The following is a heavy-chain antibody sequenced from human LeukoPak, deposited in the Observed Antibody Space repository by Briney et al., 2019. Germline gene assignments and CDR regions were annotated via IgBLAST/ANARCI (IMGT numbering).Heavy chain of an antibody. CDR1: GGSLTTYY. Sequence: SETLSLTCTVSGGSLTTYYWTWIRQPPGKGLEWIGYIYYGGDTDYSPSLKSRATILLDRSKNQFSLHLTSVTAADTAVYYCARQLAGLAPPGFIDSWGQGTLVTVSS. CDR3: ARQLAGLAPPGFIDS. J-gene: IGHJ4*02. V-gene: IGHV4-59*08. D-gene: IGHD3-3*02. CDR2: IYYGGDT.